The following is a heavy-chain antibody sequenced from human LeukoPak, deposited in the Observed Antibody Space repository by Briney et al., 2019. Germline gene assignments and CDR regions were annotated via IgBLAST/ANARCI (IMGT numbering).Heavy chain of an antibody. CDR1: GGTFSSYA. Sequence: SVKVSCEASGGTFSSYAISWVRQAPGQGLEWMGGIIPIFGTANYAQKFQGRVTITTDESTSTAYMELSSLRSEDTAVYYCARVGYYYGSGGYWFDPWGQGTLVTVSS. D-gene: IGHD3-10*01. CDR3: ARVGYYYGSGGYWFDP. J-gene: IGHJ5*02. V-gene: IGHV1-69*05. CDR2: IIPIFGTA.